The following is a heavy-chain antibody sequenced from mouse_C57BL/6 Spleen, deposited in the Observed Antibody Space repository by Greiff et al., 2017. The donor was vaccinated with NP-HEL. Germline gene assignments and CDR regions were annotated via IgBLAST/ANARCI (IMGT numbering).Heavy chain of an antibody. CDR2: ISGGGGNT. V-gene: IGHV5-9*01. CDR3: ARHGAYYSNYDWYFDV. CDR1: GFTFSSYT. D-gene: IGHD2-5*01. J-gene: IGHJ1*03. Sequence: EVQLVESGGGLVKPGGSLKLSCAASGFTFSSYTMSWVRQTPEKRLEWVATISGGGGNTYYPDSVKGRFTISRDNAKNTLYLQMSSLRSEDTALYYCARHGAYYSNYDWYFDVWGTGTTVTVSS.